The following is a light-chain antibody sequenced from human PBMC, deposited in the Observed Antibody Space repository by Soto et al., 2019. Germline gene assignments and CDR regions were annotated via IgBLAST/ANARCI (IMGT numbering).Light chain of an antibody. CDR1: SSDVGGYNY. V-gene: IGLV2-14*03. CDR3: SSYTGSGTDV. J-gene: IGLJ1*01. Sequence: QSVLTQPASVSGSPGQSITISCTGTSSDVGGYNYVSWYQHYPGKAPKLMIFDVSNRPSGVSDRFSGSKSGDTASLTIPGLQAEDEADYYCSSYTGSGTDVFGTGTKVT. CDR2: DVS.